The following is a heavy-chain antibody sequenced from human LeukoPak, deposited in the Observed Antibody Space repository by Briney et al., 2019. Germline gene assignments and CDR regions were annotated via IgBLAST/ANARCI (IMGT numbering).Heavy chain of an antibody. CDR1: GPCFINYL. D-gene: IGHD2-15*01. Sequence: GESLKISCKGPGPCFINYLIAWVRQMPGKRLGWIWIIFPADSHTRDSPSFQGQVNISADMSNDTAYLQWSSLRASDTAMYYCARISATWYGGSWGQGTLVLVSS. V-gene: IGHV5-51*01. CDR3: ARISATWYGGS. J-gene: IGHJ4*02. CDR2: IFPADSHT.